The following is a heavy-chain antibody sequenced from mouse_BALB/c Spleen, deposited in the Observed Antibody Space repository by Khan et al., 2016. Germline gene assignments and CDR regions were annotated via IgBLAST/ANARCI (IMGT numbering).Heavy chain of an antibody. CDR2: IYPGDGDT. J-gene: IGHJ2*01. Sequence: QVQLKESGAELARPGASVKLSCKASGYTFTSYWMQWVKQRPGQGLEWIGAIYPGDGDTRYTQKFKGKATLTADKSSSTAYMQLSSLASEDSAVYYGAREGGPDYWGQGTTLTVSS. D-gene: IGHD3-3*01. CDR1: GYTFTSYW. V-gene: IGHV1-87*01. CDR3: AREGGPDY.